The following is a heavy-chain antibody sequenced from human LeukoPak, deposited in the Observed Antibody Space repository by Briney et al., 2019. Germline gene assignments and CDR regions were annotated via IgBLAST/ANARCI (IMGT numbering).Heavy chain of an antibody. D-gene: IGHD2-15*01. CDR1: GYTFTGYY. J-gene: IGHJ4*02. Sequence: ASVKVSCKASGYTFTGYYMHWVRQAPGQGLEWMGWINPNSGGTNYAQKFQGRVTMTRDTSISTAYMELSRLRSDDTAVYYCARGDCSGGSCYSLNYFDYWGQGTLVTVSS. CDR3: ARGDCSGGSCYSLNYFDY. CDR2: INPNSGGT. V-gene: IGHV1-2*02.